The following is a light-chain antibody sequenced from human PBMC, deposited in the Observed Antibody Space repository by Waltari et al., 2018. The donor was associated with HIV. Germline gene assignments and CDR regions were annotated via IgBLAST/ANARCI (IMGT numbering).Light chain of an antibody. V-gene: IGLV3-1*01. CDR2: EDV. Sequence: SYELTQPPSVSVSPGQTAIITCSGDKLGDKYASWYQQRPGQSPVLVIYEDVKRPSGIPERFSGSNSGNTATPTISGTQAMDESDYYCQAWDSHNVIFGGGTKLTVL. CDR3: QAWDSHNVI. CDR1: KLGDKY. J-gene: IGLJ2*01.